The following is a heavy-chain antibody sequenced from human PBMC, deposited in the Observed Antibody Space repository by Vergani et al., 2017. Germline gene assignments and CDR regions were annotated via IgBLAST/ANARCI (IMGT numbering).Heavy chain of an antibody. J-gene: IGHJ4*02. CDR2: IYTSAAT. CDR1: GSSFSTGGQS. V-gene: IGHV4-61*02. Sequence: QVQLQESGPGLVKPSQTLSLTCTVSGSSFSTGGQSWTWLRLSAGKRLEWIGRIYTSAATKYNPSLRSRAIMSVDASKKKFSLKLNSVTAADTAIYYCARDSAVCGTFDSWGQGTLVSVSS. CDR3: ARDSAVCGTFDS. D-gene: IGHD2-8*02.